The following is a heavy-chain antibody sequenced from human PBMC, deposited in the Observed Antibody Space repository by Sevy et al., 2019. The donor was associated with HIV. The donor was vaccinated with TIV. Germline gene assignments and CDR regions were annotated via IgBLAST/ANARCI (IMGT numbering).Heavy chain of an antibody. J-gene: IGHJ4*02. CDR1: GFTFSDAW. Sequence: GGSLRLSCATSGFTFSDAWMNWVRQAPGKGLEWVARIKSKTDSGTRDFAARVKGRSSISRDDSKNTVYLQMTSLKDEDTGVYFCACGTGTADFDLWGQGTLVTVSS. D-gene: IGHD1-1*01. V-gene: IGHV3-15*01. CDR3: ACGTGTADFDL. CDR2: IKSKTDSGTR.